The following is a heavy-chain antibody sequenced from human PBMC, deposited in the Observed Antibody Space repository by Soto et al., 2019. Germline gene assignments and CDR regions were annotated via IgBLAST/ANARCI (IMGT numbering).Heavy chain of an antibody. CDR1: GGSISSGGYY. V-gene: IGHV4-31*03. Sequence: QVQLQESGPGLVKPSQTLSLTCTVSGGSISSGGYYWSWIRQHPGKGLEWIGYIYYSGSTYYNPSLKRRVTIYVDTAKSQFSLKLSSVTAADTAVYYCARVRRDIVVVVAATGGYYMDVWGKGTTVTVSS. J-gene: IGHJ6*03. CDR3: ARVRRDIVVVVAATGGYYMDV. CDR2: IYYSGST. D-gene: IGHD2-15*01.